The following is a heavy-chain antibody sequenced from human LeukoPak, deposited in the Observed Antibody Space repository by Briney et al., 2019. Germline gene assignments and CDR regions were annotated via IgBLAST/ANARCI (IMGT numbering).Heavy chain of an antibody. Sequence: ASVKVSCKASGYTFTSYYMHWVRQAPGQGLEWMGIINPSGGSTSYARKFQGRVTMTRDTSTSTVYMELGSLRSEDTAVYYCARGFGCSGGSCYTAEYFQHWGQGTLVTVSS. CDR2: INPSGGST. V-gene: IGHV1-46*01. D-gene: IGHD2-15*01. J-gene: IGHJ1*01. CDR1: GYTFTSYY. CDR3: ARGFGCSGGSCYTAEYFQH.